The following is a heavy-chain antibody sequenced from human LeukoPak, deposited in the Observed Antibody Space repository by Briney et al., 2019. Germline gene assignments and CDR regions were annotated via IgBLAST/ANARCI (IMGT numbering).Heavy chain of an antibody. D-gene: IGHD3-10*01. CDR2: LFHSGGS. V-gene: IGHV4-59*01. CDR3: ARGGLYTPEYAFDI. J-gene: IGHJ3*02. CDR1: LGSLSTYY. Sequence: PSETLSLTCTVSLGSLSTYYWSWLRQPPGRGREWIAYLFHSGGSNYNPSLKSQVTISVDPSKNQFSLKLSSVTAADTAVYYCARGGLYTPEYAFDIWGHGTMVTVSS.